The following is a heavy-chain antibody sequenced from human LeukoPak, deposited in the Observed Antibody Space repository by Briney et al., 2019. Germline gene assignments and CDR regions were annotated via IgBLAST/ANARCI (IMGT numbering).Heavy chain of an antibody. V-gene: IGHV1-69*13. CDR3: ARTFESYRLHDAFDI. CDR2: IIPIFGTA. CDR1: GYTFTSYG. J-gene: IGHJ3*02. Sequence: SVKVSCKASGYTFTSYGISWVRQAPGQGLEWMGGIIPIFGTANYAQKFQGRVTITADESTSTAYMELSSLRSEDTAVYYCARTFESYRLHDAFDIWGQGTMVTVSS. D-gene: IGHD1-26*01.